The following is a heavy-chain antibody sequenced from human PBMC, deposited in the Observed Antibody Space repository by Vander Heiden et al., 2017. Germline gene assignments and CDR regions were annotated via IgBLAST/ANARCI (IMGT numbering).Heavy chain of an antibody. CDR1: GFTFSIYA. CDR3: AKGKRAPDY. Sequence: EVQLLESGGRLVQPGGSLRPSCAASGFTFSIYAMSCAAPVPGQGLEWVAAISGRGGSTYYADSVKGRFTISRDNSKNTLYLQRNSLRAEDTAVYYCAKGKRAPDYWGQGTLVTVSS. V-gene: IGHV3-23*01. J-gene: IGHJ4*02. CDR2: ISGRGGST.